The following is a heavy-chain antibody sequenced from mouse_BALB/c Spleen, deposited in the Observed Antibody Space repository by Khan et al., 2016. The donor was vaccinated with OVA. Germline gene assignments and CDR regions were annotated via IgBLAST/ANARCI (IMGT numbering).Heavy chain of an antibody. D-gene: IGHD3-3*01. CDR3: ARNRDGGSYWYFDV. CDR1: GFSLSRYS. CDR2: IWIGGSA. J-gene: IGHJ1*01. V-gene: IGHV2-6-4*01. Sequence: QVQLKESGPDLVAPSQSLSITCTVSGFSLSRYSVHWVRQPPGKGLEWLGIIWIGGSADYNSPLKSRLSISKDNSKSQVFLKMNSLQTDDTAMYYCARNRDGGSYWYFDVWGAGTTVTVSS.